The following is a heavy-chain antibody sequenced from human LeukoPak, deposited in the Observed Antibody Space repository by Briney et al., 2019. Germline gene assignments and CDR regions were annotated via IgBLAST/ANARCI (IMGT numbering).Heavy chain of an antibody. D-gene: IGHD3-22*01. J-gene: IGHJ4*02. CDR3: ARSAVIRGGYFDY. CDR2: INHSGST. V-gene: IGHV4-34*01. CDR1: GGSFSGYY. Sequence: SETLSLTCAVYGGSFSGYYWSWIRQPPGKGLEWIGEINHSGSTNYNPSLKSRVTISVDTSKNQFSLKLSSVTAADTAVYYCARSAVIRGGYFDYWGQGTLVTVSP.